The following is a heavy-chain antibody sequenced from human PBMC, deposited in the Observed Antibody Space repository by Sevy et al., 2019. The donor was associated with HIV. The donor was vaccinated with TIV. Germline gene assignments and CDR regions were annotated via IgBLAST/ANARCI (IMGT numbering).Heavy chain of an antibody. CDR1: GFTVGSNY. CDR2: IYSGGST. D-gene: IGHD2-15*01. V-gene: IGHV3-53*01. CDR3: ARERIEDFGGGN. J-gene: IGHJ4*02. Sequence: GGSLRLSCAASGFTVGSNYMSWVRQAPGKGLEWVSIIYSGGSTYYADSVKGRFTISRDNSKNTLYLQMNSLRAEDTAVYYCARERIEDFGGGNRGQGTLVTVSS.